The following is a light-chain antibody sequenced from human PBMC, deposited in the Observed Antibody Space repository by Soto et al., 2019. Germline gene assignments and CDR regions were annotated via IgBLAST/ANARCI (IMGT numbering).Light chain of an antibody. CDR3: QQYNSYTWT. CDR1: QSVSSW. CDR2: DAS. J-gene: IGKJ1*01. V-gene: IGKV1-5*01. Sequence: DIQMTKSPYTLCAAVGDRVSINCLASQSVSSWLAWYQQKPGKAPTVLIYDASTLGSGVPPRFSGSGSGTEFTLTISSLPPDDFATYYCQQYNSYTWTFGQGTKVDI.